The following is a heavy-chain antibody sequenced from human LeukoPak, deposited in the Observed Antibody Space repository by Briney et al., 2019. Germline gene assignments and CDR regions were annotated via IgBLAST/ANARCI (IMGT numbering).Heavy chain of an antibody. CDR2: INHSGST. CDR3: AVSTVTLDAFDI. CDR1: GGSFSGYY. V-gene: IGHV4-34*01. Sequence: SETLSLTCAVYGGSFSGYYWSWIRQPPGEGLEWIGEINHSGSTNYNPSLKSRVTISVDTSKNQFSLKLSSVTAADTAVYYCAVSTVTLDAFDIWGQGTMVTVSS. J-gene: IGHJ3*02. D-gene: IGHD4-17*01.